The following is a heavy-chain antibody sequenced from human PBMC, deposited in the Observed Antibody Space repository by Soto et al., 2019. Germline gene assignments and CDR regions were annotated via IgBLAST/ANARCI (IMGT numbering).Heavy chain of an antibody. D-gene: IGHD3-3*01. J-gene: IGHJ4*02. Sequence: SETLSLTCAVYGGSFSGYCWRWIRQPPGKGLEWIGEINHSGRTNYNPSLKSRVTISVDTSKSQFSLKLSSVTAADTAVYYCARGRKYYDFWGGYTHCRYYFNYWGQGPLVTVSS. CDR2: INHSGRT. CDR1: GGSFSGYC. V-gene: IGHV4-34*01. CDR3: ARGRKYYDFWGGYTHCRYYFNY.